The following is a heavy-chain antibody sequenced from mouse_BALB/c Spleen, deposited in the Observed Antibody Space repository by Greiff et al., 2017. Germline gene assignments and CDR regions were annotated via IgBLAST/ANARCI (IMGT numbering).Heavy chain of an antibody. Sequence: VQLQQSAAELARPGASVKMSCKASGYTFTSYTMHWVKQRPGQGLEWIGYINPSSGYTEYNQKFKDKTTLTADKSSSTAYMQLSSLTSEDSAVYYCARRTAPYAMDYWGQGTSVTVSS. J-gene: IGHJ4*01. D-gene: IGHD1-2*01. V-gene: IGHV1-4*02. CDR2: INPSSGYT. CDR3: ARRTAPYAMDY. CDR1: GYTFTSYT.